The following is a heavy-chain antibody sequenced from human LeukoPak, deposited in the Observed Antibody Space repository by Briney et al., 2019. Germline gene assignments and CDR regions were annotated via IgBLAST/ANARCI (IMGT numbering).Heavy chain of an antibody. D-gene: IGHD6-13*01. CDR1: GFTVSSNY. CDR3: ARVRIAAASLDY. Sequence: GGSLRLSCAASGFTVSSNYMSWVRQAPEKGLEWVSVIYSGGSAYYADSVKGRFTISRDNSKNTLYLQMNSLRAEDTAIYYCARVRIAAASLDYWGQGTLVTVSS. J-gene: IGHJ4*02. V-gene: IGHV3-53*01. CDR2: IYSGGSA.